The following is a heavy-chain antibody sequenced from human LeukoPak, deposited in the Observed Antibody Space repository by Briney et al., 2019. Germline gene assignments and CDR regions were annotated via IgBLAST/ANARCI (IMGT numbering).Heavy chain of an antibody. Sequence: GGSLRLSCAASGFTFSTYAMTWVRQGPGKGLEWVSDISGSGGSTYHADSVKGRFTISTDNSKNTLYLQMNSLRAEDTAVYYCAKDFAAAALNWFDPWGQGALVTVSS. CDR2: ISGSGGST. D-gene: IGHD6-13*01. CDR3: AKDFAAAALNWFDP. CDR1: GFTFSTYA. V-gene: IGHV3-23*01. J-gene: IGHJ5*02.